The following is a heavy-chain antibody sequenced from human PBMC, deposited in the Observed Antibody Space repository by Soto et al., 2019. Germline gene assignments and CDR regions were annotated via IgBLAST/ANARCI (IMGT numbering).Heavy chain of an antibody. CDR1: GGSLSGYY. J-gene: IGHJ4*02. V-gene: IGHV4-34*01. CDR2: INHSGST. D-gene: IGHD3-3*01. Sequence: PSETLSLTCAVYGGSLSGYYWSWIRQPPGKGLEWIGEINHSGSTNYSPSLKSRVTILVDTSKNQFSLQLSSVTAVDTAMYYCARGDFAWEPSTDYWGQGTLVTVSS. CDR3: ARGDFAWEPSTDY.